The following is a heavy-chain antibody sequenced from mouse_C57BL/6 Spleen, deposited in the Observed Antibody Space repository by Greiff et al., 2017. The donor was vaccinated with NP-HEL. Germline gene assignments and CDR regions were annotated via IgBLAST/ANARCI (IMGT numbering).Heavy chain of an antibody. CDR2: IDPSDSYT. V-gene: IGHV1-59*01. J-gene: IGHJ2*01. Sequence: QVQLQQPGAELVRPGTSVKLSCKASGYTFTSYWMHWVKQRPGQGLEWIGVIDPSDSYTNYNQKFKGKATLTVDTSSSTASMQLSSLTSEDSAVYYCARSNYSNYGDGDFDYWGQGTTL. CDR1: GYTFTSYW. D-gene: IGHD2-5*01. CDR3: ARSNYSNYGDGDFDY.